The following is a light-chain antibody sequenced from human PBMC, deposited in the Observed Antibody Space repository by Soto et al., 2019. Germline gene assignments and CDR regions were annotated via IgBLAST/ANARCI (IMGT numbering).Light chain of an antibody. V-gene: IGKV3-15*01. Sequence: EIVMTQSPATLSVSPGERATLSCRASQSISSNLAWYQQKTGQAPRLLIYGASTRATGIPARFSGSGSGTDFTLTISSLQSEDFAVYYCQQYDNWPLTFGQGTKVDIK. CDR1: QSISSN. CDR2: GAS. CDR3: QQYDNWPLT. J-gene: IGKJ1*01.